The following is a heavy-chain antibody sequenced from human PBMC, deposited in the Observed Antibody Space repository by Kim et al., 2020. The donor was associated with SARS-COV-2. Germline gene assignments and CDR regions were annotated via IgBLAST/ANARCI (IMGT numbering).Heavy chain of an antibody. V-gene: IGHV3-30-3*01. Sequence: LSLTCAASGFTFSLYNMHWVRQAPGKGLEWVTLISYNEDKKYDADSVKGRFTISRDNSKNTLYLQMNSLRGDDTAVYYCAREGRWDRDASRRGLYGVDVWGQGTTVIVSS. D-gene: IGHD3-10*01. CDR3: AREGRWDRDASRRGLYGVDV. CDR2: ISYNEDKK. CDR1: GFTFSLYN. J-gene: IGHJ6*02.